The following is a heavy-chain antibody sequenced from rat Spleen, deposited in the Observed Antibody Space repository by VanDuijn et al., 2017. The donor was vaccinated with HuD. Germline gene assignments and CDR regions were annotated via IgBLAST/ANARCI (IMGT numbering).Heavy chain of an antibody. CDR1: GFTFSTYW. Sequence: EVQLVESGGGLVWPGRSLKLSCVASGFTFSTYWMAWIRQAPGKGLEWVASISNTGRNAYYPDSVTGRFAISRDNSKSTLYLEMNSLRSEDTATYYCASDRNSGHYFDYWGQGVTVTVSS. V-gene: IGHV5-31*01. D-gene: IGHD4-3*01. CDR3: ASDRNSGHYFDY. CDR2: ISNTGRNA. J-gene: IGHJ2*01.